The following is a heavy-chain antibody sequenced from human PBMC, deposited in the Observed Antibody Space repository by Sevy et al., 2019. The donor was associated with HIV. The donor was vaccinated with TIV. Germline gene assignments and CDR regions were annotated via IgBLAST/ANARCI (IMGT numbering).Heavy chain of an antibody. V-gene: IGHV3-9*01. CDR1: GFNLEDYA. Sequence: GGSLRLSCAASGFNLEDYAMHWVRQAPGKGLEWVSGISWDSGSIGYADSVKGRFTISRDNAKNSLSLQMNSLRSEDTALYYCARDFYYSDSRGYLLGPFDSWGQGTLVTVSS. CDR2: ISWDSGSI. J-gene: IGHJ4*02. CDR3: ARDFYYSDSRGYLLGPFDS. D-gene: IGHD3-22*01.